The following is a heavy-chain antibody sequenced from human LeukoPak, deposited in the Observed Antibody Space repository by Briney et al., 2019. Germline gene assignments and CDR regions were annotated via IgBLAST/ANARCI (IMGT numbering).Heavy chain of an antibody. CDR1: GFTFSSYG. Sequence: GGSLRLSCAASGFTFSSYGMHWVRQAPGKGLEWVAVISYDGSNKYYADSVKGRLTISRDNSKNTLYLQMNSLRAEDTAVYYCAKALLRYFDWLSPYYYGMDVWGQGTTVTVSS. J-gene: IGHJ6*02. CDR2: ISYDGSNK. V-gene: IGHV3-30*18. CDR3: AKALLRYFDWLSPYYYGMDV. D-gene: IGHD3-9*01.